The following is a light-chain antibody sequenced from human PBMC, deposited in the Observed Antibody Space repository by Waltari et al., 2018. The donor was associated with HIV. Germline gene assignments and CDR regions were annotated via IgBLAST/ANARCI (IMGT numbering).Light chain of an antibody. CDR1: QSISDW. CDR2: QAS. V-gene: IGKV1-5*03. J-gene: IGKJ4*02. CDR3: QQYKSYPLT. Sequence: DTQITQSPSTLSASVGDRVTITCRASQSISDWLAWYQQKPGRAPNLLIYQASKLKSGVPSRFSGGASGTEFTLTISGLQPEDFATYFCQQYKSYPLTFGRGTEVEIK.